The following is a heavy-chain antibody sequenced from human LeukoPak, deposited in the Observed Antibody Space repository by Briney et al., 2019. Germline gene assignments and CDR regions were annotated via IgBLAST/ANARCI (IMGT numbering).Heavy chain of an antibody. Sequence: PGGSLRLSCAASGFTFSSYAMSWVRQAPGKGLEWVSGISGSAGRTNYADSVKGRFTISRDNSKNALYLQVNSLRAEDTAIYYCAKDRGGTYFYGMDVWGQGTTVTVSS. CDR3: AKDRGGTYFYGMDV. D-gene: IGHD2-15*01. CDR2: ISGSAGRT. V-gene: IGHV3-23*01. J-gene: IGHJ6*02. CDR1: GFTFSSYA.